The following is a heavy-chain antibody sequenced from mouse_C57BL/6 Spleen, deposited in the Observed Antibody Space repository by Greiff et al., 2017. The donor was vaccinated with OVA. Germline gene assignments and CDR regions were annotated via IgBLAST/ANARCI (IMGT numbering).Heavy chain of an antibody. CDR3: ARDGGYSNPFDY. J-gene: IGHJ2*01. V-gene: IGHV5-16*01. D-gene: IGHD2-5*01. CDR1: GFTFSDYY. Sequence: EVKLVESAGGLVQPGSSMKLSCTASGFTFSDYYMAWVRQVPEKGLEWVANINYDGSSTYYLDSLKSRFIISRDNAKNILYLQMSSLKSEDTATYYCARDGGYSNPFDYWGQGTTLTVSS. CDR2: INYDGSST.